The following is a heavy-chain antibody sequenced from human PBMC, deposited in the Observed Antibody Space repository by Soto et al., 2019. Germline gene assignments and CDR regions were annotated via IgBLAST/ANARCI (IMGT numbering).Heavy chain of an antibody. Sequence: EVQLVESGGGLVQPGGSLRLSCAASGLTFSSYWMHWVRQAPGKGLMWVSRISADGSSTPHANSVEGRFTISSDNAKDTLYLQMTSMRADDTAVYYCSTGQRYYYMDDWGEGTTVTVSS. CDR2: ISADGSST. CDR3: STGQRYYYMDD. V-gene: IGHV3-74*01. CDR1: GLTFSSYW. J-gene: IGHJ6*03.